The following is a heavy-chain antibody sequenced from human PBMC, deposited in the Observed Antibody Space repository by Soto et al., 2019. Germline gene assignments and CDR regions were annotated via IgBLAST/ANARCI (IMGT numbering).Heavy chain of an antibody. Sequence: PSETLSLTCAVYGGSFSGYYWSWIRQPPGKGLEWIGEINHSGSTNYNPSLKSRVTISVDTSKNHFSLKLSSVTAADTAVYYCARDGAVAGYKCNWFDPWGQGTLVTVSS. J-gene: IGHJ5*02. CDR3: ARDGAVAGYKCNWFDP. D-gene: IGHD6-19*01. CDR2: INHSGST. CDR1: GGSFSGYY. V-gene: IGHV4-34*01.